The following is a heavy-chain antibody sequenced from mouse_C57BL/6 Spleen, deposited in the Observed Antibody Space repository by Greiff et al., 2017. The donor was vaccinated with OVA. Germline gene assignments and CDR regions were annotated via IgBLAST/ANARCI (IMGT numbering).Heavy chain of an antibody. V-gene: IGHV1-55*01. CDR3: ARHYYGSRLDY. CDR1: GYTFTSYW. CDR2: IHPGSGST. J-gene: IGHJ2*01. Sequence: VQLQQSGAELVKPGASVKMSCKASGYTFTSYWITWVKQRPGQGLEWIGDIHPGSGSTNYNEKFKSKATLTVDTSSSTAYMQLSSLTSEDSAVYYCARHYYGSRLDYWGQGTTLTVSS. D-gene: IGHD1-1*01.